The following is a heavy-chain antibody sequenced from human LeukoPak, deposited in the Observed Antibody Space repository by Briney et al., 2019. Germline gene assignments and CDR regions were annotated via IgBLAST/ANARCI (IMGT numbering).Heavy chain of an antibody. CDR2: ISGSGGST. CDR3: AKTESDYKYYFDY. J-gene: IGHJ4*02. D-gene: IGHD3-10*01. CDR1: GFTFSSYA. V-gene: IGHV3-23*01. Sequence: PGGSLRLSCAAPGFTFSSYAMSWVRQAPGKGLEWVSAISGSGGSTYYADSVKGRFTISRDNSKNTLYLQMNSLRAEDTAVYYCAKTESDYKYYFDYWGQGTLVTVSS.